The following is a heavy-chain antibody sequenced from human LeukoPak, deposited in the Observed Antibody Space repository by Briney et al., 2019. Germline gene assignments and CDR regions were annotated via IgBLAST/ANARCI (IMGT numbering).Heavy chain of an antibody. V-gene: IGHV1-46*01. CDR2: INPTGGST. CDR3: ARTAARRFDY. J-gene: IGHJ4*02. CDR1: GYTFPSYF. Sequence: GASVKVSCKASGYTFPSYFMHWVRLAPGQGLEWMGIINPTGGSTTYAQKFQGRVTMTRDTSTSTVYMELSSLRSDDTAVYYCARTAARRFDYWGQGTLVTVSS. D-gene: IGHD6-6*01.